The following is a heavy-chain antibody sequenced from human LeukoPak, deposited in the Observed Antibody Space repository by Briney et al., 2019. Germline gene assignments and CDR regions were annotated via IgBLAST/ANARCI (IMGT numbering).Heavy chain of an antibody. CDR3: ARHGASSSGWYGWFDP. D-gene: IGHD6-19*01. CDR2: IKQDGSEK. CDR1: GFTFSSYW. Sequence: GGSLRLSCAASGFTFSSYWMSWVRQAPGKGLEWVANIKQDGSEKYYADSVKGRFTISRDNAKNSLYLQMNSLRAEDTAVYYCARHGASSSGWYGWFDPWGQGTLVTVSS. J-gene: IGHJ5*02. V-gene: IGHV3-7*03.